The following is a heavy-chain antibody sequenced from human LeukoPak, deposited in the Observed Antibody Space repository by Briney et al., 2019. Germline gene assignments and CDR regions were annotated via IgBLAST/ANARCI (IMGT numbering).Heavy chain of an antibody. V-gene: IGHV3-23*01. CDR2: IRGGGGVQ. CDR3: AKSSHSFGNDALDI. D-gene: IGHD5-18*01. CDR1: GFTFHDYA. Sequence: GGSLRLSCAASGFTFHDYAMHWVRQAPWKGLEYVSVIRGGGGVQYYAASVKGRFTISRDNSKNTLYLQMNSLRAEDTAVYYCAKSSHSFGNDALDIWGQGTMVTVSS. J-gene: IGHJ3*02.